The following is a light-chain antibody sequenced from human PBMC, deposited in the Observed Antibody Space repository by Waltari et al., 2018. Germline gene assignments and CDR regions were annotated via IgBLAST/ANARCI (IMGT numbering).Light chain of an antibody. CDR3: QQYGSSPLT. CDR1: QRVSGSY. V-gene: IGKV3-20*01. CDR2: AAS. Sequence: IVLTQSPGTLSLSPGERATLSCRASQRVSGSYLAWYQQQPGQAPRLLIYAASSSATGMTDRVGGSGSGTDFTLSISRLEPEYVAVYYCQQYGSSPLTFGGGTKVEIK. J-gene: IGKJ4*01.